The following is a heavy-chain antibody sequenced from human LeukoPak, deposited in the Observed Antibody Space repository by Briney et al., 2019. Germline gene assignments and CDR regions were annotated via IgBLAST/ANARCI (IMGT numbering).Heavy chain of an antibody. CDR2: ISGSGDST. CDR1: GFTFSSYA. J-gene: IGHJ4*02. Sequence: PGGSLRLSCAASGFTFSSYAMSWVRQAPGKGVEWVSAISGSGDSTYYADSVKGRFTISRDNAKNTLYLQMNSLRAEDTAVYYCARGDDYYFDYWGQGTLVTVSS. V-gene: IGHV3-23*01. CDR3: ARGDDYYFDY. D-gene: IGHD3-16*01.